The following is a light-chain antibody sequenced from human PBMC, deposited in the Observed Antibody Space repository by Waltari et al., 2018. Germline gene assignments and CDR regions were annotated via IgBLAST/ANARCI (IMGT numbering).Light chain of an antibody. CDR2: DVS. CDR1: SSDVGVYNY. CDR3: SSYTSGSTLWV. Sequence: QSPLTQPASVSGSPGQSTPLSCTGTSSDVGVYNYLSLYQQHPGTAPKLMIYDVSNRPSGVSDRFSGSKSGNTASLTISGLQAEDEAYYYCSSYTSGSTLWVFGGGTKLTVL. J-gene: IGLJ3*02. V-gene: IGLV2-14*03.